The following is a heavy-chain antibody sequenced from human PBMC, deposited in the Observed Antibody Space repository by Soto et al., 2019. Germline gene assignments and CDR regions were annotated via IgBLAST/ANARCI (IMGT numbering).Heavy chain of an antibody. CDR1: GYTFTGHY. Sequence: GASVKVSCKASGYTFTGHYMHWVRQAPGQGLEWMGWINPNSVGTNYAQKFQGRVTMTRDTSISTAYMELSRLRSDDTAVYYCAREPMVRAAHGFDIWGQGXMVTVSS. V-gene: IGHV1-2*02. D-gene: IGHD3-10*01. J-gene: IGHJ3*02. CDR3: AREPMVRAAHGFDI. CDR2: INPNSVGT.